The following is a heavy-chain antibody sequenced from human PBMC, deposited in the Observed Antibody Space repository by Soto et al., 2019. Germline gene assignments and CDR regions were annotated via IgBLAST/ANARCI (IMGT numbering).Heavy chain of an antibody. V-gene: IGHV1-18*01. J-gene: IGHJ1*01. D-gene: IGHD6-13*01. CDR2: ISGYNGKT. CDR1: GYTFTNYG. Sequence: QVQLVQSGAEVKKPGASVKVSCKASGYTFTNYGISWVRQAPGQGPEWMGWISGYNGKTNYAQKLQGRVTMTTDTSTSTAYMDLRSLRSDDTAVYYCARGGTSWSAEYYQHWGQGTLVIVSS. CDR3: ARGGTSWSAEYYQH.